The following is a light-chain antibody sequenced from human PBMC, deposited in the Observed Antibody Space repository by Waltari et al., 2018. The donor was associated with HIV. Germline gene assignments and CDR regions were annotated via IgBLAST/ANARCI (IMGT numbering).Light chain of an antibody. CDR3: AAWDDTLKVYV. V-gene: IGLV1-44*01. J-gene: IGLJ1*01. CDR2: NDD. CDR1: GSHIRSNY. Sequence: QSVLAQPTSVSGAPGQRVTISCSGSGSHIRSNYVNWYQQLPVTAPRVLIYNDDQRPSGVPARFSGSKAGTTASLAISGLQSEDEADYYCAAWDDTLKVYVFGTGTKVTVL.